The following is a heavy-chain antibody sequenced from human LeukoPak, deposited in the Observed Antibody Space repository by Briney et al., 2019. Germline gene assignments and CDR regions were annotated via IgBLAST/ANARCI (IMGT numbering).Heavy chain of an antibody. CDR2: INHSGST. Sequence: PSETLSLTCAVYGESFSGYYWSWIRQPPGKGLEWIGEINHSGSTNYNPSLKSRVTISVDTSKNQFSLKLSSVTAADTAVYYCATLTGYSSESWFDPWGQGILVTVSS. CDR1: GESFSGYY. V-gene: IGHV4-34*01. D-gene: IGHD3-9*01. J-gene: IGHJ5*02. CDR3: ATLTGYSSESWFDP.